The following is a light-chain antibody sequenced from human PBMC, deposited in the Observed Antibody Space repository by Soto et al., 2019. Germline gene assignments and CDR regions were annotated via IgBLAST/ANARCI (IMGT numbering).Light chain of an antibody. V-gene: IGKV3-11*01. CDR1: KSVDFH. CDR3: QQRSTWPT. CDR2: DAS. Sequence: VLTQSAATLSLSPGKRATLSCRASKSVDFHLAWYQQKPGQAPRLLIYDASVRATGTPARFSGSGSGTAFTLTISSLEPEDFALYYCQQRSTWPTFGQGTRLEIK. J-gene: IGKJ5*01.